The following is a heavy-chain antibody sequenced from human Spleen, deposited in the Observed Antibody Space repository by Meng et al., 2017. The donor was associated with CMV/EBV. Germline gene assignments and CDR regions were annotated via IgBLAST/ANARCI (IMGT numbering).Heavy chain of an antibody. J-gene: IGHJ4*02. Sequence: GYTFSTYFLHWVRQAPGQGLEWMGIINPGTGGTSYAQKFQDRVTMTSDTSTSTVYMEMSSLRSEDAAVYYCARDLAVGATSVYYFDFWGQGTLVTVSS. CDR2: INPGTGGT. D-gene: IGHD1-26*01. V-gene: IGHV1-46*01. CDR3: ARDLAVGATSVYYFDF. CDR1: GYTFSTYF.